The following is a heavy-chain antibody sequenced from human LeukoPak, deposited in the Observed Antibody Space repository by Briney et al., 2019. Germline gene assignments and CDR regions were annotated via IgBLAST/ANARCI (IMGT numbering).Heavy chain of an antibody. J-gene: IGHJ4*02. V-gene: IGHV3-21*01. CDR3: ARGLFVLHYSSSSPFDC. Sequence: GGSLRLSCAASGFTFSSYSMNWVRQAPGKGLEWVSFISGSSSYTHYADSVKGRFTISRENAKSALYLQMNSLRVEDAAVYYCARGLFVLHYSSSSPFDCSGQGNLVTVSS. CDR1: GFTFSSYS. CDR2: ISGSSSYT. D-gene: IGHD6-6*01.